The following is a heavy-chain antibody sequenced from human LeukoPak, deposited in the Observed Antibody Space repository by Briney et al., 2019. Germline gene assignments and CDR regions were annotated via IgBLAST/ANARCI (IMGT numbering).Heavy chain of an antibody. D-gene: IGHD6-6*01. V-gene: IGHV3-23*01. CDR1: GFTFSSYA. CDR3: ARELSNPRYFDY. CDR2: VGGSGVST. J-gene: IGHJ4*02. Sequence: PGGSLRLSCAASGFTFSSYAMSWVRQAPGKGLEWVSGVGGSGVSTYYADSVKGRFTISRDNSKNTVFLQMNSLRDEDTAVYYCARELSNPRYFDYWGQGTLVTVSS.